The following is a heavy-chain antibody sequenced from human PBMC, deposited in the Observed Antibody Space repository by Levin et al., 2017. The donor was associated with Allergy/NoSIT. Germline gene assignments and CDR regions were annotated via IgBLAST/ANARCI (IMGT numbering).Heavy chain of an antibody. J-gene: IGHJ4*02. CDR2: IIPILGIA. Sequence: SVKVSCKASGGTFSSYTISWVRQAPGQGLEWMGRIIPILGIANYAQKFQGRVTITADKSTSTAYMELSSLRSEDTAVYYCARTPLPPLYGDYAYFDYWGQGTLVTVSS. CDR3: ARTPLPPLYGDYAYFDY. D-gene: IGHD4-17*01. V-gene: IGHV1-69*02. CDR1: GGTFSSYT.